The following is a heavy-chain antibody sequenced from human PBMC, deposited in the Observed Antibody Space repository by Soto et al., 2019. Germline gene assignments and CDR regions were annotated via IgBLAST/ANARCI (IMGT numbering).Heavy chain of an antibody. CDR1: WDSVSSNSAA. D-gene: IGHD2-2*01. CDR3: ARVGCSSTSCHFDY. CDR2: TYYRSKWYN. Sequence: PSQTLSLTCAISWDSVSSNSAAWNWIRQSPSRGLEWLGRTYYRSKWYNDYAVSVKSRITINPDTSKNQFSLQLNSVTPEDTAVYYCARVGCSSTSCHFDYWGQGTLVTVSS. V-gene: IGHV6-1*01. J-gene: IGHJ4*02.